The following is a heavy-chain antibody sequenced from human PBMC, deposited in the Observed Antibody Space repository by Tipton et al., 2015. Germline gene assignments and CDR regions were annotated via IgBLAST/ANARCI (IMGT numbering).Heavy chain of an antibody. CDR1: GGSVTSNNYF. CDR3: ARGGAGYYYDSVGYLS. Sequence: GLVKPSETLSLTCSVYGGSVTSNNYFWSWIRQPPGKGLEWIGYIFHSGSTSYNPSLRSRVFISIDTSKNQFSLELNSVTAADTAVYYCARGGAGYYYDSVGYLSWGQGTLVTVSS. D-gene: IGHD3-22*01. J-gene: IGHJ5*02. V-gene: IGHV4-61*01. CDR2: IFHSGST.